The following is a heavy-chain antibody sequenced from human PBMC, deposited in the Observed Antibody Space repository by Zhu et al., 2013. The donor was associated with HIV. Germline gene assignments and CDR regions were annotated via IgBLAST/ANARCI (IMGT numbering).Heavy chain of an antibody. Sequence: VQLVESGGGLAKPGGSLRLSCAASRFTFSDYYMSWIRQAPGKGLEWVSYISSSGSTKYYADSVKGRFTISRDNAKNSLYLQMNSLRAEDTAVYYCARDRPLYDSKRASRGFAWGQGTLVTVSS. CDR1: RFTFSDYY. V-gene: IGHV3-11*01. CDR2: ISSSGSTK. CDR3: ARDRPLYDSKRASRGFA. J-gene: IGHJ5*02. D-gene: IGHD3-16*01.